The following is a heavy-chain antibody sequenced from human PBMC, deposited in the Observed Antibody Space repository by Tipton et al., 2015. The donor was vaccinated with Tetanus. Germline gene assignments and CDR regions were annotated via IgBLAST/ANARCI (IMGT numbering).Heavy chain of an antibody. CDR2: ISGSGTTT. V-gene: IGHV3-23*01. J-gene: IGHJ4*02. D-gene: IGHD6-19*01. CDR1: GFTFSSYA. Sequence: SLRLSCAASGFTFSSYAVSWVRQAPGKGLEWVSAISGSGTTTYYADSVKGRFTISRDNSKNTLSLQMNSLRADVTAVYFCAKGFISSGWYVFFDHWGQGTLVTVSS. CDR3: AKGFISSGWYVFFDH.